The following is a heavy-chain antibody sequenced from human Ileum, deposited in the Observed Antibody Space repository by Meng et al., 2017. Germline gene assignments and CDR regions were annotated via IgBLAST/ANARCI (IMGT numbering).Heavy chain of an antibody. CDR2: AGT. Sequence: QVQVQEVGPGLVRASETLSLICTVSGGSVSTSDYQWGWIRQPPGKGLEWIGYAGTNYNPSLKSRVTISVDTSKRQFSLKLTSVTAADTAVYYCARDHWGSLDYWGQGILVTVSS. D-gene: IGHD7-27*01. CDR3: ARDHWGSLDY. V-gene: IGHV4-61*08. J-gene: IGHJ4*02. CDR1: GGSVSTSDYQ.